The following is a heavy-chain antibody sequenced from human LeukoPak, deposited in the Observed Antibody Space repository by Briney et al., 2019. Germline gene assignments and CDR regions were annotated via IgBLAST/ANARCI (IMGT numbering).Heavy chain of an antibody. D-gene: IGHD3-22*01. J-gene: IGHJ4*02. V-gene: IGHV1-2*02. Sequence: ASVKVSCKASGYTFTGYYMHWVRQAPGQGLEWMGWINPNSGGINYAQKFQGRVTMTRDTSISTAYMELSRLRSDDTAVYYCARDPGMIVVAFDYWGQGTLVTVSS. CDR3: ARDPGMIVVAFDY. CDR2: INPNSGGI. CDR1: GYTFTGYY.